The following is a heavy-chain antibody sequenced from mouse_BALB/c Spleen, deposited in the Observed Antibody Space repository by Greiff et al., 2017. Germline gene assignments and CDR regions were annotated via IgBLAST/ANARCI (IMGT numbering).Heavy chain of an antibody. D-gene: IGHD2-12*01. CDR1: GYAFTNYL. Sequence: VQLQQSGAELVRPGTSVKVSCKASGYAFTNYLIEWVKQRPGQGLEWIGVINPGSGGTNYNEKFKGKATLTADKSSSTAYMQLSSLTSDDSAVYFCARTRRDWYFDVWGAGTTVTVSS. CDR3: ARTRRDWYFDV. CDR2: INPGSGGT. J-gene: IGHJ1*01. V-gene: IGHV1-54*01.